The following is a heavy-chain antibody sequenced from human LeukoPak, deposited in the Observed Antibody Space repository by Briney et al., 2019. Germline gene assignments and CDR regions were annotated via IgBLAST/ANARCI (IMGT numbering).Heavy chain of an antibody. CDR1: GGAFSSYA. D-gene: IGHD2-2*02. V-gene: IGHV1-69*13. Sequence: ASVKVSCKASGGAFSSYAIGWVRQAPGQGLEWMGGIIPIFGTANYAQKLQGRVTITADESTSTAYMELSSLRSEDTAVYYCAMGGTYCSSTSCYSYYYMDVWGKGTTVTVSS. J-gene: IGHJ6*03. CDR3: AMGGTYCSSTSCYSYYYMDV. CDR2: IIPIFGTA.